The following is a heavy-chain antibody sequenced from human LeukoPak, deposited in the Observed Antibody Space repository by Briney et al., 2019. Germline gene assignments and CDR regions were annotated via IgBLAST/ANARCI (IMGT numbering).Heavy chain of an antibody. V-gene: IGHV4-4*07. Sequence: SETLSLTCTVSGGSISSYYWSWIRQPAGKGLEWIGRIYTSGSTNYNPSLKSRVTISVDTSKNQFSLKLSSVTAADTAVYYCARGLGSGNYYVGFDYWGQGTLVTVSS. J-gene: IGHJ4*02. D-gene: IGHD1-26*01. CDR3: ARGLGSGNYYVGFDY. CDR2: IYTSGST. CDR1: GGSISSYY.